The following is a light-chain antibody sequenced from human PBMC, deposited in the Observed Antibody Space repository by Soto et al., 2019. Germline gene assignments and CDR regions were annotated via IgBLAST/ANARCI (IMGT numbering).Light chain of an antibody. CDR2: GAS. V-gene: IGKV3-20*01. CDR1: QSVSSSY. J-gene: IGKJ4*01. CDR3: QQYGNSPLT. Sequence: EIVLTQSPGTLSLSPGERATLSCRASQSVSSSYLAWYQQKPGQAPRLLIYGASSRATGIPDRFSGSGSGTDFTLTISRLEPEDFEVYFCQQYGNSPLTLGGGTKVDI.